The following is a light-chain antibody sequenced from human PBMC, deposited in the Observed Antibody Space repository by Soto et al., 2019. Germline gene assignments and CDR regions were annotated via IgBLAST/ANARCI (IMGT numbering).Light chain of an antibody. CDR3: QKYNSAPLT. J-gene: IGKJ4*01. CDR2: AAS. CDR1: QDIYIY. Sequence: DIQMTQSPSSLSASVGDRVTLTCRASQDIYIYLAWYQQKPGKVPKLLISAASTLQSGVPSRFSGSGSGTDFTLTINSLQPEDVATYYCQKYNSAPLTFGGGTKVEMK. V-gene: IGKV1-27*01.